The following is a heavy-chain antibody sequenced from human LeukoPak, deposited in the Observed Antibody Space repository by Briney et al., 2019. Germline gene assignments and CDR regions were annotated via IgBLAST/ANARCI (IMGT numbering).Heavy chain of an antibody. Sequence: SETLSLTCAVYGGSFSGYYWSWIRQPPGKGLEWIGEINHSGSTNYNPSLKSRVTISVDTSKNQFSLKLSSVTAADSAVYYCASRKYIAEGWGYWGQGTLVTVSS. J-gene: IGHJ4*02. V-gene: IGHV4-34*01. CDR2: INHSGST. D-gene: IGHD6-13*01. CDR1: GGSFSGYY. CDR3: ASRKYIAEGWGY.